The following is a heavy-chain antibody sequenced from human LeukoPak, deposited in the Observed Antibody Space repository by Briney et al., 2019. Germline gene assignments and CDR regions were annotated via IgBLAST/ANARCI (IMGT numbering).Heavy chain of an antibody. J-gene: IGHJ3*02. CDR1: GGSISSSSYY. CDR3: ARLTGLKPGIAAASASAFDI. D-gene: IGHD6-13*01. CDR2: IYYSGST. Sequence: PSETLSLTCTVSGGSISSSSYYWGWIRQPPGKGLKWIGSIYYSGSTYYNPSLKSRVTISVDTSKNQFSLKLSSVTAADTAVYYCARLTGLKPGIAAASASAFDIWGQGTMVTVSS. V-gene: IGHV4-39*01.